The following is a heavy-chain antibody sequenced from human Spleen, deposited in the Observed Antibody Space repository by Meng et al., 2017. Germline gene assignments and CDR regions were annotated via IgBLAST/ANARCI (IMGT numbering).Heavy chain of an antibody. J-gene: IGHJ4*02. CDR1: GYSTSSGYY. CDR2: IYHSGST. CDR3: ARVNYSGYDLY. Sequence: SETLSLTCTVSGYSTSSGYYWGWIRQPPGKGLEWIGSIYHSGSTYYNPSLKSRVTISVDTSKNQFSLKLSSVTAADTAVYYCARVNYSGYDLYWGQGTLVTVSS. V-gene: IGHV4-38-2*02. D-gene: IGHD5-12*01.